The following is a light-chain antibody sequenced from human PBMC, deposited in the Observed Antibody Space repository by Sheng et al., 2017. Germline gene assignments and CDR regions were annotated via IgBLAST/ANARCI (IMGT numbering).Light chain of an antibody. CDR3: QQYGSSPPIS. Sequence: VLTQSPATLSVSPGDRATLSCRASHGVSSSYLAWYQHKPGQAPRLLIYAASSRATGIPDRFSGSGSGTDFTLTITRLEPEDFAVYYCQQYGSSPPISFGQGT. J-gene: IGKJ5*01. V-gene: IGKV3-20*01. CDR1: HGVSSSY. CDR2: AAS.